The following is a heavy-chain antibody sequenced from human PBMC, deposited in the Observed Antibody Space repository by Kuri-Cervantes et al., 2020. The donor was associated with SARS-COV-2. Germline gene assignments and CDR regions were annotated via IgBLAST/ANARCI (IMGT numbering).Heavy chain of an antibody. J-gene: IGHJ6*02. CDR3: ARSGPSFFGVVIPYYYYGMDV. D-gene: IGHD3-3*01. CDR1: GFTFSSYS. CDR2: ISSSSSYI. V-gene: IGHV3-21*04. Sequence: GESLKISCAASGFTFSSYSMNWVRQAPGKGPEWVSSISSSSSYIYYADSVKGRFTISRDNAKNSLYLQMNSLRAEDTAVYYCARSGPSFFGVVIPYYYYGMDVWGQGTTVTVSS.